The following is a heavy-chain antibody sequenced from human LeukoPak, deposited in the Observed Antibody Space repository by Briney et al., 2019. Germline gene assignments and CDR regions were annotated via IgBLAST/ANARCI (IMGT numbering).Heavy chain of an antibody. V-gene: IGHV3-30*18. Sequence: GGSLRLSCAASGFTFSSYGMHWVRQAPGKGLEWVAVISVDGSYKFYADSVKGRLTISRDNSKNTQYLQMNSLRAEDTAVYYCAKQYSSGWPFDSWGQGTLVTVSS. CDR1: GFTFSSYG. J-gene: IGHJ4*02. CDR3: AKQYSSGWPFDS. D-gene: IGHD6-19*01. CDR2: ISVDGSYK.